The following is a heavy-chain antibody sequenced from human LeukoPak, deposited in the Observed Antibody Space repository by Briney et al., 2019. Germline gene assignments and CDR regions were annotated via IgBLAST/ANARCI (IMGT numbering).Heavy chain of an antibody. J-gene: IGHJ4*02. CDR3: ARGYYGDHFDY. CDR2: IYYSGST. V-gene: IGHV4-59*01. Sequence: PSETLFLTCTVSGGSISSYYWSWIRQPPGKGLEWIGYIYYSGSTNYNPSLKSRVTISVDTSKNQFSLKLSSVTAADTAVYYCARGYYGDHFDYWGQGTLVTVSS. CDR1: GGSISSYY. D-gene: IGHD4-17*01.